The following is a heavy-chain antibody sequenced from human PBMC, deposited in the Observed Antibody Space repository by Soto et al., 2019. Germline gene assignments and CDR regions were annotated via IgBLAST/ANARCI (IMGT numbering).Heavy chain of an antibody. D-gene: IGHD2-2*01. V-gene: IGHV4-30-4*01. J-gene: IGHJ4*02. CDR2: IYYSGNT. Sequence: SETLSLTCTVSGGSISSGGSYWGWIRQPPGKGLEWIGYIYYSGNTILNPSLRSRVTLSVDTSKNQFSLNLSSVTAEDTAVYYCVRYCSTTKCPFDYWGQGTLVTVSS. CDR3: VRYCSTTKCPFDY. CDR1: GGSISSGGSY.